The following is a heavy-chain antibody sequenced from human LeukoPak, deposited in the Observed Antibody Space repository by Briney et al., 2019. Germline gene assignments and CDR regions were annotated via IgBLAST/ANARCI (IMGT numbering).Heavy chain of an antibody. CDR1: GGSISSSSYY. Sequence: PSETLSLTCTVSGGSISSSSYYWGWIRQPPGKGLEWIGSIYYSGSTYYNPSLKSRVTISVDTSKNQFSLKLSSVTAADTAVYYCARGYYDSSGQPIPLSHDAFDIWGQGTMVTVSS. V-gene: IGHV4-39*01. CDR3: ARGYYDSSGQPIPLSHDAFDI. J-gene: IGHJ3*02. D-gene: IGHD3-22*01. CDR2: IYYSGST.